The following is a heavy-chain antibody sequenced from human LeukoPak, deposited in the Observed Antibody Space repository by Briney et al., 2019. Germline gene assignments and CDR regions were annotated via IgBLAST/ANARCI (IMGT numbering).Heavy chain of an antibody. CDR2: IGGSDGRT. D-gene: IGHD6-19*01. V-gene: IGHV3-23*01. Sequence: GGSLRLSCAASGFTFSSYAMSWVRQAPGKGLGWVSGIGGSDGRTYYADSVKGRFTISRDNSKNTLYLQMNSLRAEDTAIYYCAKMPVSYSSGWSTFDYWGQGSLVTVPS. CDR1: GFTFSSYA. J-gene: IGHJ4*02. CDR3: AKMPVSYSSGWSTFDY.